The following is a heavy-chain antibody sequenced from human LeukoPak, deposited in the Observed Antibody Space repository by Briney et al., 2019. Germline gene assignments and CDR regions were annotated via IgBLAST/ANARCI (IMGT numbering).Heavy chain of an antibody. D-gene: IGHD2-15*01. V-gene: IGHV3-48*04. J-gene: IGHJ4*02. Sequence: PGGSLRLSCAASGFTFSSYSMNWVRQAPGKGLEWVSYISSSSSTIYHADSVKGRFTIPRDNAKNSLYLQMNSLRAEDTAVYYCASLGGPATATLFDYWGQGTLVTVSS. CDR1: GFTFSSYS. CDR2: ISSSSSTI. CDR3: ASLGGPATATLFDY.